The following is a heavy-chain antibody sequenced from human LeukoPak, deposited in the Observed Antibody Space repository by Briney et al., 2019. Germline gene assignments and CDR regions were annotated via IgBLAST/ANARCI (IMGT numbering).Heavy chain of an antibody. J-gene: IGHJ4*02. D-gene: IGHD1-26*01. CDR3: AKGKGTGSYYYFDY. Sequence: PGGSLRLSCAASGFTFSNYAMSWVRQAPGEGLEWVSAISNSGGTIHYADSVKGRFTISRDNSENTLYLQMNSLTAEDTAVYHCAKGKGTGSYYYFDYWGQGTLVIVSS. CDR2: ISNSGGTI. V-gene: IGHV3-23*01. CDR1: GFTFSNYA.